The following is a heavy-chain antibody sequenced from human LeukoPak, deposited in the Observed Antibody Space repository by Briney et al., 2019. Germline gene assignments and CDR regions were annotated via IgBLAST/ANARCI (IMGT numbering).Heavy chain of an antibody. CDR1: GYSFTSYW. V-gene: IGHV5-51*01. J-gene: IGHJ6*03. CDR2: IYPNDSDT. D-gene: IGHD3-10*01. Sequence: GESLKISCKGSGYSFTSYWIGWVRQMPGKGLEWMGVIYPNDSDTRYSPSFQGQVIISADKSISTAYLQWSSLKASDTAMYYYARLATLMVRGVIEAYYYMDVWGKGTTVTLSS. CDR3: ARLATLMVRGVIEAYYYMDV.